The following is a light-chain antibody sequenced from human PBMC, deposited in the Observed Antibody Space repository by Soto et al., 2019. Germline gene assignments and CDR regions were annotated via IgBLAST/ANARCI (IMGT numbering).Light chain of an antibody. CDR3: KHRSNWPIFT. CDR2: GAS. V-gene: IGKV3-11*01. Sequence: EIVLTQSPATLSLSPGERATLSCRASQSVSSYLAWYQQKPGQAPRLLIYGASNRATGIPARFSGSGSGTDFTLPISSLEPEDFSVYYCKHRSNWPIFTFGPGTKVEIK. CDR1: QSVSSY. J-gene: IGKJ3*01.